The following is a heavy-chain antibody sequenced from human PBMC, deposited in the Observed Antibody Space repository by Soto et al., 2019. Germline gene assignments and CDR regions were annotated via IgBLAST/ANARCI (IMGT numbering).Heavy chain of an antibody. J-gene: IGHJ3*02. Sequence: SETLSLTCTVSGGSISSSSYYWGWIRQPPGKGLEWIGSIYYSGSTYYNPSLKSRVTISVDTSKNQFSLKLSSVTAADTAVYYCARDLRYDYGDSDAFDIWGQGTMVTVSS. V-gene: IGHV4-39*02. D-gene: IGHD4-17*01. CDR3: ARDLRYDYGDSDAFDI. CDR2: IYYSGST. CDR1: GGSISSSSYY.